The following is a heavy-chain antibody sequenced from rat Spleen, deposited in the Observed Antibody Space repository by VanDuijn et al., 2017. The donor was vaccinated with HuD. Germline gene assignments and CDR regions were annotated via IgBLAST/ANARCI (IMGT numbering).Heavy chain of an antibody. CDR1: GFTFGDYY. D-gene: IGHD1-4*01. Sequence: EVQLMESDGGLVQPGRSLKLSCAVSGFTFGDYYMAWVRQAPGKGLEWIASITHTDGNTYYADSVKGRFTISRDHAISTLYLQMDSLRSEDTATYYCATAGTRISRFAYWGQGTLVTVSS. CDR2: ITHTDGNT. J-gene: IGHJ3*01. CDR3: ATAGTRISRFAY. V-gene: IGHV5-20*01.